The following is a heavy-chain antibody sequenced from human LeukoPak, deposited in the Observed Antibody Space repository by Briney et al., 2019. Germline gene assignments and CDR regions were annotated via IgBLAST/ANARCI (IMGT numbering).Heavy chain of an antibody. CDR2: ICSRGSTI. V-gene: IGHV3-48*01. J-gene: IGHJ4*02. D-gene: IGHD3-3*01. CDR3: ARETDDFWSGDCCY. CDR1: GFTFRNYN. Sequence: PGGSLRLSCAASGFTFRNYNMNWVRQAPGKGLEWVSYICSRGSTIYYADSVKGRFTISRDNAENSLYLQMNSLRAEDTAVYYCARETDDFWSGDCCYWGQGTLVTVSS.